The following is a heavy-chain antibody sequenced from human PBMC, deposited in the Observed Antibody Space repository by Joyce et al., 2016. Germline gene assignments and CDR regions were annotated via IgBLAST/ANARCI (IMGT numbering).Heavy chain of an antibody. CDR2: LSSSSSCI. D-gene: IGHD2-8*01. CDR3: ARSSYTNGIFDY. CDR1: GFTFSGYS. Sequence: EVQLVESGGGLVKPGGSLRLSCAPYGFTFSGYSMSWVRQAPGKGLEWVSSLSSSSSCIKYTDSVKGRFTISRDNAKNSLYLQMNSLRVEDTAVYYCARSSYTNGIFDYWGQGTLIIVSS. V-gene: IGHV3-21*01. J-gene: IGHJ4*02.